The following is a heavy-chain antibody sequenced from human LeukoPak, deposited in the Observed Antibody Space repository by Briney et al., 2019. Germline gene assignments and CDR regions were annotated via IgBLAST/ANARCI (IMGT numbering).Heavy chain of an antibody. D-gene: IGHD5-18*01. CDR3: ARSVDTAMLLDQ. CDR2: ISGSGGST. Sequence: GGSLRLSCAASGFTFSTYAMSWVRQAPGKGLEWVSAISGSGGSTYYADSVKGRFTISRDNAKNSLYLQLDSLRAEDTAVYFCARSVDTAMLLDQRGQGTLVTVSS. CDR1: GFTFSTYA. J-gene: IGHJ4*02. V-gene: IGHV3-23*01.